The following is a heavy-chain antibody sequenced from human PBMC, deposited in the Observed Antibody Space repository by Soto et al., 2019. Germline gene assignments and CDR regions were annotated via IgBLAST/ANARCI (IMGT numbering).Heavy chain of an antibody. Sequence: PSETLSLTCAVYGGSFSGYYWSWIRQPPGKGLEWIGEINHSGSTNYNPSLKSRVTISVDTSKNQFSLKLSSVTAADTAVYYCARHEIAVAASVFDYWGQGTLVTVSS. CDR1: GGSFSGYY. D-gene: IGHD6-19*01. CDR2: INHSGST. CDR3: ARHEIAVAASVFDY. J-gene: IGHJ4*02. V-gene: IGHV4-34*01.